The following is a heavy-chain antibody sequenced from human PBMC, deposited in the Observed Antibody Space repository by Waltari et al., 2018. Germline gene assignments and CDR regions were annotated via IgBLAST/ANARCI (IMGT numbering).Heavy chain of an antibody. Sequence: QVQLVQSGAEVKKPGDSVKVSCKASGYTFTSYGISWVRQAPGHGLEWMGWISAYKVKTNYSQKLKGRVTMTTDTSTSTAYMELSSLRSDDTAVYYCARDPLAYCGGDCYLGAFDIWGQGTMVTVSS. V-gene: IGHV1-18*01. CDR2: ISAYKVKT. J-gene: IGHJ3*02. D-gene: IGHD2-21*02. CDR3: ARDPLAYCGGDCYLGAFDI. CDR1: GYTFTSYG.